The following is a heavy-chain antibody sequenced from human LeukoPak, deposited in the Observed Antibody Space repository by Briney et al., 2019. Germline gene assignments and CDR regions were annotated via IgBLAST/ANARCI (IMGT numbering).Heavy chain of an antibody. CDR2: INPDSGGT. D-gene: IGHD6-13*01. J-gene: IGHJ4*02. Sequence: ASVKVSCKASGSGYTFTAYYMHWVRQAPGQGLEWMGWINPDSGGTKYAQKFQGRVTMTRDTSTSTVYMELSSLRSEDTAVYYCARDMGSSWYVGYWGQGTLVTVSS. V-gene: IGHV1-2*02. CDR3: ARDMGSSWYVGY. CDR1: GSGYTFTAYY.